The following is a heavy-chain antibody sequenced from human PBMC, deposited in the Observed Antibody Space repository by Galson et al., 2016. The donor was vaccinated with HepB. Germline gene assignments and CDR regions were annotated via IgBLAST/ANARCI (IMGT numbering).Heavy chain of an antibody. Sequence: SLRLSCAASGFTLSDYYMNWIRQAPGKGLEWISYISSSGSTVYYADSVKGRFTISRDNAKDSLSLQMNSLSAEGTAVYYCARGDYRVTTSGTYFDHWGQGTLVTVSS. CDR3: ARGDYRVTTSGTYFDH. D-gene: IGHD1-1*01. V-gene: IGHV3-11*04. CDR2: ISSSGSTV. J-gene: IGHJ4*02. CDR1: GFTLSDYY.